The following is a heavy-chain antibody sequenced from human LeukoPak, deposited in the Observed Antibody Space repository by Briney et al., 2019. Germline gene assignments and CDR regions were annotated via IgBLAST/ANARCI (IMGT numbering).Heavy chain of an antibody. Sequence: SETLSLTCAVYGGSFSGYYWSWIRQPPGKGLEWIGYIYYSGSTNYNPSLKSRVTISVDTSKNQFSLKLSSVTAADTAVYYCARLGYDTVGPILDYWGQGTLVTVSS. J-gene: IGHJ4*02. CDR2: IYYSGST. D-gene: IGHD3-22*01. CDR1: GGSFSGYY. CDR3: ARLGYDTVGPILDY. V-gene: IGHV4-59*01.